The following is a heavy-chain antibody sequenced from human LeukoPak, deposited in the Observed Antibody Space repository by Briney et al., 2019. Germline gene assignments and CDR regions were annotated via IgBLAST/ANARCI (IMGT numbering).Heavy chain of an antibody. V-gene: IGHV1-46*01. CDR3: ARDYDSSGWFDY. D-gene: IGHD3-22*01. J-gene: IGHJ4*02. CDR1: GYTLTELS. CDR2: INPSGGST. Sequence: ASVKVSCKVSGYTLTELSMHWVRQAPGQGLEWMGIINPSGGSTSYAQKFQGRVTMTRDMSTSTVYMELSSLRSEDTAVYYCARDYDSSGWFDYWGQGTLVTVSS.